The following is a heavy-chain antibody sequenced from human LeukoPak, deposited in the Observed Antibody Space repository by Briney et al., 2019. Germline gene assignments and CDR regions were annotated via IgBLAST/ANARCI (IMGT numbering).Heavy chain of an antibody. D-gene: IGHD4-17*01. V-gene: IGHV1-18*01. Sequence: ASVKVSCKASGYTFTSYGISWVRQAPGQGLEWMGWISGYNGNTNYAQELQGRVTMNTDTSTSTAYMELSSLRSEDTAVYYCARERGSYGDEYYFDYWGQGTLVTVSS. J-gene: IGHJ4*02. CDR2: ISGYNGNT. CDR1: GYTFTSYG. CDR3: ARERGSYGDEYYFDY.